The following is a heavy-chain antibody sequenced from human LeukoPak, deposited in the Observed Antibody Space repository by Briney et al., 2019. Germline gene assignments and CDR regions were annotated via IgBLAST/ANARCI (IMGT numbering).Heavy chain of an antibody. D-gene: IGHD2-2*01. CDR2: IYRNAYGGTT. J-gene: IGHJ6*02. CDR3: TTDSYCSTTTCYASSNYYYGLDA. CDR1: GFTFSNAW. Sequence: GGSLRLSCAASGFTFSNAWMTWVRQAPGKGPEWVGRIYRNAYGGTTDYAAPGKGRFTISRDDSKNTLYLQMNSLKTEDTAVYYCTTDSYCSTTTCYASSNYYYGLDAWGQGTSVTVSS. V-gene: IGHV3-15*05.